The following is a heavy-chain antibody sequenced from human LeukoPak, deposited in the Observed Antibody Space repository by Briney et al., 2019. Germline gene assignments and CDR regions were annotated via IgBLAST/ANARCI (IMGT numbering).Heavy chain of an antibody. V-gene: IGHV3-49*03. D-gene: IGHD1-1*01. CDR2: IRSKAYGGTT. CDR3: ARLNRRYNCAYFDY. Sequence: PGGSLRLSCTASGFTFGDYAMSWLRQAPGKGLEWVGFIRSKAYGGTTGYAASVEGRFTISRDDSKSIAYLQVNSLKSEDTAMYYCARLNRRYNCAYFDYWGQGTLVTVSS. CDR1: GFTFGDYA. J-gene: IGHJ4*02.